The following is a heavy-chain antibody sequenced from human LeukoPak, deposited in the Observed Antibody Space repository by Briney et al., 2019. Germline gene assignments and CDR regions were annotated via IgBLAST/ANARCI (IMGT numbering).Heavy chain of an antibody. CDR3: ARVSDSGDSSGYYQPAVFDY. V-gene: IGHV4-38-2*02. D-gene: IGHD3-22*01. CDR1: GYSISSGYY. J-gene: IGHJ4*02. Sequence: SETLSLTCTVSGYSISSGYYWGWIRQPPGKGLEWFGSIYHSGSTYYNPSLKSRVTISVDTSKNQFSLKRSSLTAADTAVYYCARVSDSGDSSGYYQPAVFDYWGQGTLVTVSS. CDR2: IYHSGST.